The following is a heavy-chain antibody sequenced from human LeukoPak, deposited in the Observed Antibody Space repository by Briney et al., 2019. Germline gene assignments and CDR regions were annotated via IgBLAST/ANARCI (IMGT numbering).Heavy chain of an antibody. D-gene: IGHD5-18*01. Sequence: GGSLRLSCAASGFTFDDYAMHWVRQAPGKGLEWVSLISWDGGSTYYADSVKGRFTISRDNAKNSLYLQMNSLRAEDTALYYCARERIQLWLAFDIWGQGTMVTVSS. CDR2: ISWDGGST. CDR3: ARERIQLWLAFDI. V-gene: IGHV3-43D*03. CDR1: GFTFDDYA. J-gene: IGHJ3*02.